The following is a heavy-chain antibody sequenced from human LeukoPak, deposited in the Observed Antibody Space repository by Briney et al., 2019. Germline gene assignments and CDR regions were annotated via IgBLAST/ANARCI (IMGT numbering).Heavy chain of an antibody. J-gene: IGHJ5*02. CDR3: ARVLGYCSSTSCYKGDGGWFDP. D-gene: IGHD2-2*02. CDR2: ISAYNGNT. V-gene: IGHV1-18*01. Sequence: GASVKVSCKASGYTFTSYGISWVRQAPGQGLEWMGWISAYNGNTNYAQKLQGRVTMTTDTSTSTDYMELRSLRSDDTAVYYCARVLGYCSSTSCYKGDGGWFDPWGQGTLVTVSS. CDR1: GYTFTSYG.